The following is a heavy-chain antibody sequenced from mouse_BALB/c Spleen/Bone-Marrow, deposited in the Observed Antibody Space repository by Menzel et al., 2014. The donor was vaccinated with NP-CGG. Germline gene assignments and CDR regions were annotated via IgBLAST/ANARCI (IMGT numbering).Heavy chain of an antibody. J-gene: IGHJ4*01. V-gene: IGHV1-69*02. CDR3: ARGVVYYYAMDY. CDR1: GYTFTNYW. CDR2: IDPSDSYS. Sequence: VQLQESGAELVKPGASVKLSCKASGYTFTNYWMHWVKQRPGQGLEWIGEIDPSDSYSNYNQNFEGKATLTVDKSSSTAYMQLTSLTSEDSAVYYCARGVVYYYAMDYWGQGTSVTVSS.